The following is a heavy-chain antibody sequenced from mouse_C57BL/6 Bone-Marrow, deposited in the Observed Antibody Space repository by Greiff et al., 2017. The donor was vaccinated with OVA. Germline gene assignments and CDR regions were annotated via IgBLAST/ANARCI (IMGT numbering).Heavy chain of an antibody. V-gene: IGHV1-81*01. CDR1: GYTFTSYG. CDR2: IYPRSGNT. CDR3: ARGYGNLYAMDY. Sequence: VQLQQSGAELARPGASVKLSCKASGYTFTSYGISWVKQRTGQGLEWIGEIYPRSGNTYYNEKFKGKATLTADKSSSTAYMELRSLTSEDSAVYFCARGYGNLYAMDYWGQGTSVTVSS. J-gene: IGHJ4*01. D-gene: IGHD2-10*02.